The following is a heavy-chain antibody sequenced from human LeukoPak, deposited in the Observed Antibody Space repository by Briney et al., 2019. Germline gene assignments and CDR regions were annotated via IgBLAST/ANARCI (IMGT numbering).Heavy chain of an antibody. J-gene: IGHJ6*04. CDR1: SGSIGSYY. Sequence: PSETLSLTCTVSSGSIGSYYRSWIRQPQGKGLEWIGYIYYSGSTNYNPSLKSRVTISVDTSKNQFSLKLSSVTAADTAVYYCARVPKTYYDISTYKEGYGMDVWGKGTTVTVSS. V-gene: IGHV4-59*01. D-gene: IGHD3-9*01. CDR3: ARVPKTYYDISTYKEGYGMDV. CDR2: IYYSGST.